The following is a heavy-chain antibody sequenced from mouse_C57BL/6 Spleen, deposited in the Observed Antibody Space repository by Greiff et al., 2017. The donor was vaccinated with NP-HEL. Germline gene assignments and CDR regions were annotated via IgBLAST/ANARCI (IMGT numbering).Heavy chain of an antibody. J-gene: IGHJ2*01. Sequence: EVQLQESGPGLVKPSQSLSLTCSVTGYSITSGYYWNWIRQFPGNKLEWMGYISYDGSNNYNPSLKNRISITRDTSKNHFFLKLNSVTTEDTATYYCASTYGNFFDYWGQGTTLTVSS. CDR3: ASTYGNFFDY. D-gene: IGHD2-1*01. V-gene: IGHV3-6*01. CDR2: ISYDGSN. CDR1: GYSITSGYY.